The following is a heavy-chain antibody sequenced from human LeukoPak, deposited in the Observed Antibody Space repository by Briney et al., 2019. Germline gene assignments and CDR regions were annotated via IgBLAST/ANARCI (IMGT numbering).Heavy chain of an antibody. CDR1: GIAFSNSI. CDR3: AREGHTSGYCGTFDV. Sequence: PGGSLRLSCVASGIAFSNSIMHWVRQAPGKGLEWVSAMSYDEFSKYYADSMKGRLTISRDDSKNTVYLQMKSLRPEDTAVYYCAREGHTSGYCGTFDVWGQGTTVAVS. CDR2: MSYDEFSK. V-gene: IGHV3-30*04. D-gene: IGHD3-22*01. J-gene: IGHJ3*01.